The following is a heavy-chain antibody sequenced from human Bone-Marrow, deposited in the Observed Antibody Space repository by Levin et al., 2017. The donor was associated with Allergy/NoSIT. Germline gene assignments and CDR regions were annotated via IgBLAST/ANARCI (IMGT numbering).Heavy chain of an antibody. CDR3: ARARLTRWYEAWRFDY. CDR2: INHSGST. Sequence: PSETLSLTCAVYGGSFSGYYWSWIRQPPGKGLEWIGEINHSGSTNYNPSLKSRVTISVDTSKNQFSLKLSSVTAADTAVYYCARARLTRWYEAWRFDYWGQGTLVTVSS. D-gene: IGHD4-23*01. J-gene: IGHJ4*02. V-gene: IGHV4-34*01. CDR1: GGSFSGYY.